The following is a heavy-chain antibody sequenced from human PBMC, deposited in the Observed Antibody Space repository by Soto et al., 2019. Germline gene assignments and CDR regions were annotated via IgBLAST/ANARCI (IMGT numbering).Heavy chain of an antibody. CDR1: GGTFRTSA. CDR3: AIDKHSLQLAGNYYFILDV. Sequence: VQLVQSGAEVKKPGSSVKVSCKASGGTFRTSAISWVRQATGQGLEWVGGIMPVFRRPKYAQNFQDRVTMTSEESTSTDYMEINSLRSDDTAVYYFAIDKHSLQLAGNYYFILDVLGQGTAVPVSS. V-gene: IGHV1-69*05. J-gene: IGHJ6*02. CDR2: IMPVFRRP. D-gene: IGHD3-3*02.